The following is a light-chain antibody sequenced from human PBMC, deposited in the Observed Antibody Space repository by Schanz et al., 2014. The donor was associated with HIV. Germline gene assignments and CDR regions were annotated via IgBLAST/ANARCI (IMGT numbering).Light chain of an antibody. CDR1: NSNIGMYT. CDR3: AAWDHTPNGPA. Sequence: QSVLTQPPSASGTPGQRVSISCSGSNSNIGMYTVNWYKQLPGTAPTLLIYSDDQRPSGVPDRFSGSKSGTSASLAISGLQSEDEAVYYCAAWDHTPNGPAFGGGTKLTVL. V-gene: IGLV1-44*01. J-gene: IGLJ2*01. CDR2: SDD.